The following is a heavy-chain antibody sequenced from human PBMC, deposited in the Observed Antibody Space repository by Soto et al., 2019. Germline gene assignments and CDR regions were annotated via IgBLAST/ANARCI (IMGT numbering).Heavy chain of an antibody. V-gene: IGHV1-18*04. CDR3: AREAPPFYYEGSGYPRHFDY. Sequence: ASVKVSCKASGYTFTSYGISWVRQAPGQGLEWMGWISAYNGNTNYAQKLQGRVTITRDTSASTAHMELSSLRSEDTAVYYCAREAPPFYYEGSGYPRHFDYWGQGTLVTVSS. CDR1: GYTFTSYG. CDR2: ISAYNGNT. J-gene: IGHJ4*02. D-gene: IGHD3-22*01.